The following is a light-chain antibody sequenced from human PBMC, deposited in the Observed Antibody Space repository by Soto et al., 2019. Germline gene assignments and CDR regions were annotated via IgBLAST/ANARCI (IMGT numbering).Light chain of an antibody. V-gene: IGLV2-23*02. CDR2: EVS. CDR1: SSDVGSYNL. CDR3: CSYAGSRYV. Sequence: QSVLTQPASVSGSPGQSITISCTGTSSDVGSYNLVSWYQQHPGKAPKLMIYEVSKRPSGVSNRFSGSKSGNTASLTISGLQAEDEADYYCCSYAGSRYVFGTGTKVT. J-gene: IGLJ1*01.